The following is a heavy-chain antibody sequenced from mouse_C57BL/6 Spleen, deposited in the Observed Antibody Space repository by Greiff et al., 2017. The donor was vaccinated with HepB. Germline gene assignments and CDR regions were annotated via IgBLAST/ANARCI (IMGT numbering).Heavy chain of an antibody. Sequence: QVQLKHSGAELARPGASVKLSCKASGYTFTSYGISWVKQRTGQGLEWIGEIYPRSGNTYYNEKFKGKATLTADKSSSTAYMELRSLTSEDSAVYFCARCYYGNYDYYAMDYWGQGTSVTVSS. J-gene: IGHJ4*01. CDR1: GYTFTSYG. CDR3: ARCYYGNYDYYAMDY. CDR2: IYPRSGNT. D-gene: IGHD2-1*01. V-gene: IGHV1-81*01.